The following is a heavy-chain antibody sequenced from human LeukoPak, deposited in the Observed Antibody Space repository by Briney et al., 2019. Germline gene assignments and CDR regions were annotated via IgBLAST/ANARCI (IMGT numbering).Heavy chain of an antibody. CDR3: ARGDYGDYFDY. J-gene: IGHJ4*02. D-gene: IGHD4-17*01. V-gene: IGHV4-30-4*08. Sequence: SETLSLTCTVSGGSISSGDYYWSWIRQPPGKGLEWIGYIYYSGSAYYNPSLKSRVTISVDTSKNQFSLKLSSVTAADTAVYYCARGDYGDYFDYWGQGTLVTVSS. CDR1: GGSISSGDYY. CDR2: IYYSGSA.